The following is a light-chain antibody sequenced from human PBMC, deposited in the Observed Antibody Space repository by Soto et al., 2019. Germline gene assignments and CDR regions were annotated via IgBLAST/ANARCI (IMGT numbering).Light chain of an antibody. V-gene: IGKV1-39*01. Sequence: DIQITQSPSSPSASVGDRVTITCRASQSISSYLNWYQQKPGKAPKLLIYAASSLQSGVPSRFSGSGSGTDFTLTISRLQPEDFATYYCQHSYSTPLTFGQGTQVEIK. CDR1: QSISSY. CDR2: AAS. CDR3: QHSYSTPLT. J-gene: IGKJ1*01.